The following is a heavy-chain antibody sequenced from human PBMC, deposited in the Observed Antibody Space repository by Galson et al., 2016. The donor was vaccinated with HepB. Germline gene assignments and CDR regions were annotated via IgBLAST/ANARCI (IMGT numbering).Heavy chain of an antibody. CDR3: AHWGEQIRGYWYFDL. D-gene: IGHD3-10*01. J-gene: IGHJ2*01. CDR2: IYWDDEK. Sequence: PALVKPTQTLTLTCTFSGFSLRSSGVGVGWIRQPPGKALEWLALIYWDDEKRYSPSLKSRLTITKDTSKTQVVLTMTNMDPVDTATYYCAHWGEQIRGYWYFDLWGRGTLVTVSS. V-gene: IGHV2-5*02. CDR1: GFSLRSSGVG.